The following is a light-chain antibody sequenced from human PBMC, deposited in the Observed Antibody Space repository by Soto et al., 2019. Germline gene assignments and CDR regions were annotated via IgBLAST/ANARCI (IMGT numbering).Light chain of an antibody. Sequence: DIQMTQSPSSLSASVGDRVTITCRSSQSISSYLNWYQQKPGRAPKLLIYAASSLQSGVPSRFSGSGPGADFTLTIRSLQSEDFATYYCQQGYSTPYTFGQGTKLEIK. CDR1: QSISSY. CDR3: QQGYSTPYT. V-gene: IGKV1-39*01. J-gene: IGKJ2*01. CDR2: AAS.